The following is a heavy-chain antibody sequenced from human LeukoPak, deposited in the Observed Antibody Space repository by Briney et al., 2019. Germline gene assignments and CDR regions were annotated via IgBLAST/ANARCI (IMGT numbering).Heavy chain of an antibody. CDR3: ARADLYSNYRYYYYYMDV. J-gene: IGHJ6*03. Sequence: ASVKVSCKASGYTFTSYGISWVRQAPGQGLEWMGWISAYNGNTNYAQKFQGRVTMTRDTSISTAYMELSRLRSDDTAVYYCARADLYSNYRYYYYYMDVWGKGTTVTVSS. CDR1: GYTFTSYG. D-gene: IGHD4-11*01. V-gene: IGHV1-18*01. CDR2: ISAYNGNT.